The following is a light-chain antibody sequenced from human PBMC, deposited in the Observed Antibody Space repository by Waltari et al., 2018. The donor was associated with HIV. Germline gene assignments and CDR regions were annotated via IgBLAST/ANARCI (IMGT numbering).Light chain of an antibody. Sequence: QSALTQPASVSGSPGQSITISCTGTSSDIGHYNLFSWYQQHPGKAPKLIIYEGIKRPSGVSNRISGSKSANTASLTISGLQAEDEADYFCSSYGGSSNWLFGGGTKLTVL. V-gene: IGLV2-23*01. J-gene: IGLJ2*01. CDR1: SSDIGHYNL. CDR2: EGI. CDR3: SSYGGSSNWL.